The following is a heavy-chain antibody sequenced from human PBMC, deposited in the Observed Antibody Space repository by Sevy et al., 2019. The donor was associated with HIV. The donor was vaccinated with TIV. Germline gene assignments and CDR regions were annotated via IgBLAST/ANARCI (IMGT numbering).Heavy chain of an antibody. Sequence: SETLSLTCIVSGGSFTSDYWSWIRQPPGKGLEWIGYLYNRGSTTYNPSFKSRVTISVDTSKKQIYRKLNSVTAADTAVYYCARQYSSSFGIDYWGQGTRVTVSS. CDR2: LYNRGST. J-gene: IGHJ4*02. CDR3: ARQYSSSFGIDY. CDR1: GGSFTSDY. V-gene: IGHV4-59*08. D-gene: IGHD6-6*01.